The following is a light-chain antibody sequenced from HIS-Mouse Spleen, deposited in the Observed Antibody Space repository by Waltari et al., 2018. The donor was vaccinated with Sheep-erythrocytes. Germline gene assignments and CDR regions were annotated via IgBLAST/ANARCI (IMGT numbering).Light chain of an antibody. J-gene: IGKJ2*02. CDR2: GAS. CDR3: QQYNNWPPGT. CDR1: QSVSSN. Sequence: EIVMTQSPATLSVSPGESATLSCRASQSVSSNVAWYQQKPGQAPRLLIYGASTRATGIPARFSGSGSGTEFTLTISSMQSEDFAVYYCQQYNNWPPGTFGQGTKLGIK. V-gene: IGKV3-15*01.